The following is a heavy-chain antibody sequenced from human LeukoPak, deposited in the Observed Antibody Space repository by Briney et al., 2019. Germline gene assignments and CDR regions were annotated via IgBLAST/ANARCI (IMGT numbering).Heavy chain of an antibody. CDR3: ASWGFGELLWDY. J-gene: IGHJ4*02. D-gene: IGHD3-10*01. V-gene: IGHV1-2*02. CDR2: INPNSGGT. CDR1: GYTFTGYY. Sequence: ASVKVSCKASGYTFTGYYMHWVRQAPGQGLEWMGWINPNSGGTNYAQKLQGRVTMTRDTSISTAYMELSRLRSDDTAVYYCASWGFGELLWDYWGQGTLVTVSS.